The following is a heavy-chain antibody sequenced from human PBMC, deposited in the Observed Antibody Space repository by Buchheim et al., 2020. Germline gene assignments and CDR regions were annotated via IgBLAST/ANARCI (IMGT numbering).Heavy chain of an antibody. J-gene: IGHJ4*02. D-gene: IGHD6-19*01. Sequence: EVQLVESGGGLVKPGGSLRLSCAASGFALYTYTMNWVRQAPGKGLEWVASISSSHNYVYYADSVKGRFTISIEDAKNSVSLEMNSLRAEDTALYYCVRDLSSAWYDDYWGQGTL. CDR1: GFALYTYT. V-gene: IGHV3-21*01. CDR3: VRDLSSAWYDDY. CDR2: ISSSHNYV.